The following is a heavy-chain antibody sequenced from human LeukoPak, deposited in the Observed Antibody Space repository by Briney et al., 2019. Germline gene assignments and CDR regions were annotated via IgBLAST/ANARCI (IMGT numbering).Heavy chain of an antibody. CDR3: ARSRLLLDY. V-gene: IGHV1-46*01. Sequence: ASVKVSCKASGYTFITYYMHWVRQAPGQGLEWMGIINPSGGSTSYAPKFQGRVTMTGDTSTSTVYMELSSLRSEDTAVYYCARSRLLLDYWGQGTLVTVSS. D-gene: IGHD2-21*02. J-gene: IGHJ4*02. CDR2: INPSGGST. CDR1: GYTFITYY.